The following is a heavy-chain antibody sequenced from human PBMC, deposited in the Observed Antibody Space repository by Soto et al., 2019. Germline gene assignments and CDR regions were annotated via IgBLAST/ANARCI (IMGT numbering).Heavy chain of an antibody. J-gene: IGHJ6*02. CDR2: IYYSGST. CDR1: GGSISSGYYY. D-gene: IGHD5-12*01. CDR3: ARVRSSYSGYDPRSVYDYFYGMDV. V-gene: IGHV4-30-4*01. Sequence: TLSLTCTVSGGSISSGYYYWSWIRQPPGKGLEWIGYIYYSGSTNYNPSLTSRVTISVDTSKNQFSLKLSSVTAADTPVYYCARVRSSYSGYDPRSVYDYFYGMDVWGQGTTVTFSS.